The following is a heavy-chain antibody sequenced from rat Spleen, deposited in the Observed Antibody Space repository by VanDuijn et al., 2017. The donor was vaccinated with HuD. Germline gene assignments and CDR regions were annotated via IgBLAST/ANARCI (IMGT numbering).Heavy chain of an antibody. V-gene: IGHV5-20*01. D-gene: IGHD1-5*01. CDR2: IHYEGSST. J-gene: IGHJ4*01. CDR1: GFTFNDYY. CDR3: TTASIGTTTVYVMDA. Sequence: EVQLVESGGGLVQPGRSLKLSCAASGFTFNDYYMAWVRQTPKKGLEWVASIHYEGSSTYYRDSVKGRFTISRDIAKSTLSLQMDSLRSEDTATYYCTTASIGTTTVYVMDAWGQGASVTVSS.